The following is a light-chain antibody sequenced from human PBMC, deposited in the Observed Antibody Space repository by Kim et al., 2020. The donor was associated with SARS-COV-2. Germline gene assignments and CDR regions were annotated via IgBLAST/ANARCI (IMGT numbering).Light chain of an antibody. CDR2: RNN. CDR3: SAWDSSLSAWV. J-gene: IGLJ3*02. Sequence: QAGLTQPHSVSKGLRQTATLTCTGNSNNVGNQGAAWLQQHQGHPPKLLSYRNNNRPSGISERLSASRSGNTASLTITGLQPEDEADYYCSAWDSSLSAWVMGGGTRLTVL. V-gene: IGLV10-54*01. CDR1: SNNVGNQG.